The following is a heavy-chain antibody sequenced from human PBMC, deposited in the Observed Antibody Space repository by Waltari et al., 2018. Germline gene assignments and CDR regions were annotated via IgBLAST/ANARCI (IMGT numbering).Heavy chain of an antibody. CDR2: IYHSGGT. D-gene: IGHD6-19*01. Sequence: QVQLQESGPGLVKPSGTLSLTCAVSGGSISSSNWWSWVRQPPGEGLEWIGEIYHSGGTNYNPSLKSRGTISVDKSKNQFSLKLSSVTAADTAVYYCARFHSSGRLGVEYWGQGTLVTVSS. J-gene: IGHJ4*02. V-gene: IGHV4-4*02. CDR1: GGSISSSNW. CDR3: ARFHSSGRLGVEY.